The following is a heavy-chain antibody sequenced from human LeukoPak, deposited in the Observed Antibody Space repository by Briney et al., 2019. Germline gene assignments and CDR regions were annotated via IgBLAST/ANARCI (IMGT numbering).Heavy chain of an antibody. CDR2: IWYDGSNK. Sequence: PGGSLRLSCAASGFTFSSYGMHWVRQAPGKGLEWVAVIWYDGSNKYYADSVKGRFTISRDNSKNTLYLQMNSLRAEDTAVYYCARPGGQLAWYYYYGMDVWGQGTTVTVSS. CDR1: GFTFSSYG. D-gene: IGHD6-13*01. J-gene: IGHJ6*02. CDR3: ARPGGQLAWYYYYGMDV. V-gene: IGHV3-33*01.